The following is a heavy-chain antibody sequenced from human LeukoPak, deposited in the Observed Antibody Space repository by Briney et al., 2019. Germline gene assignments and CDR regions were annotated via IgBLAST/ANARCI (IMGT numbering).Heavy chain of an antibody. CDR1: GFTVSSSY. J-gene: IGHJ4*02. Sequence: GGSLRLSCAASGFTVSSSYMSWVRQAPGKGLEGVSLFYVGGYTLYADSVKGRFTISRDNSKNTLYLQMNSLRAEDTAVYYCARDGSPHTSGYYRFGGFDCWGQGTLVTVSS. CDR2: FYVGGYT. CDR3: ARDGSPHTSGYYRFGGFDC. V-gene: IGHV3-66*01. D-gene: IGHD3-22*01.